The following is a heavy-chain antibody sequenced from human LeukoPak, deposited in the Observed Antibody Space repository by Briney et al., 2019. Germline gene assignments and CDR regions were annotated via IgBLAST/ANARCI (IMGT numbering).Heavy chain of an antibody. CDR1: GFTFSTYW. J-gene: IGHJ4*02. CDR3: ARDAGDSFDY. CDR2: INGDATST. Sequence: PGGSLRLSCAASGFTFSTYWMHWVRQAPGKGLVWVSRINGDATSTSYADSVKGRFTISRDNAKDTLFLQMNSLRAGDTAVYYCARDAGDSFDYWGQGALVTVSS. V-gene: IGHV3-74*01.